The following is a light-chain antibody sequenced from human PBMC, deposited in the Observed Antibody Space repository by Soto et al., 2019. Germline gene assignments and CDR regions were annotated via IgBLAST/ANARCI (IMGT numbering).Light chain of an antibody. CDR2: SNN. J-gene: IGLJ3*02. V-gene: IGLV1-44*01. CDR1: SSNIGSNT. CDR3: AAWDDSLNGWV. Sequence: QSVLTQTPSASGTPGQRVTISCAGSSSNIGSNTVNWYQQLPGAAPKLLIYSNNQRPSGGPDRFSGSKSGTSASLAISGLQSEDEADYYCAAWDDSLNGWVFGGGTKVTVL.